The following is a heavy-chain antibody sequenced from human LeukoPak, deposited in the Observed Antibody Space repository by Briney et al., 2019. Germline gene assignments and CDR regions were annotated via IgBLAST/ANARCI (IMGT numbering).Heavy chain of an antibody. CDR3: ARDRPPNYDFWSPDAFDI. CDR1: GFTFSSYS. CDR2: ISSSSSYI. V-gene: IGHV3-21*01. Sequence: GGSLRLSCAASGFTFSSYSMNWVRQAPGKGLEWVSSISSSSSYIYYADLVKGRFTISRDNAKNSLYLQMNSLRAEDTAVYYCARDRPPNYDFWSPDAFDIWGQGTMVTVSS. D-gene: IGHD3-3*01. J-gene: IGHJ3*02.